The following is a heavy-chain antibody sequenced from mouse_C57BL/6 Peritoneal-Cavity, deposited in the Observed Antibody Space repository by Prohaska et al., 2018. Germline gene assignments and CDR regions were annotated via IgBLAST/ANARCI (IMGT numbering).Heavy chain of an antibody. Sequence: QTQLQESGPGLVKPSQSLFLTCSITGFPITSGYYWIWIRQSPGKPLEWMGYITHSGETFYNPSLQSPISITRETSKNQFFLQLNSVTTEDTAMYYCAGDYYGYWYFDVWGTGTTVTVSS. J-gene: IGHJ1*03. D-gene: IGHD1-1*02. CDR2: ITHSGET. CDR3: AGDYYGYWYFDV. CDR1: GFPITSGYY. V-gene: IGHV12-3*01.